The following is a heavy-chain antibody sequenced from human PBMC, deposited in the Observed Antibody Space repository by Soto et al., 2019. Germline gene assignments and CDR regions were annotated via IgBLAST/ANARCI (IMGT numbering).Heavy chain of an antibody. J-gene: IGHJ6*03. CDR1: GDSISNNNFY. V-gene: IGHV4-39*01. CDR3: ARHYGYYSHYMDV. CDR2: IYYSGST. D-gene: IGHD3-10*01. Sequence: SETLSLTCTVSGDSISNNNFYWGWIRQPPGKGLEWIGSIYYSGSTYYNPSLKSRVTISVDTSNNQLSLKLSSVTAAETAVYYCARHYGYYSHYMDVWTKGTTVTVSS.